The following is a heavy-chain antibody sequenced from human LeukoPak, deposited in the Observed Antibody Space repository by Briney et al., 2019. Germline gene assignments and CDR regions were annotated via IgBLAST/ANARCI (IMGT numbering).Heavy chain of an antibody. CDR3: ARDSISDSSGWDWFDP. Sequence: PSETLSLTCTVSGGSISSYYWSWIRQPPGKGLEWIGYIYYSGSTNYNPSLKSRVTISVDTSKNQFSLKLSSVTAADTAVYYCARDSISDSSGWDWFDPWGQGTLVTVSS. V-gene: IGHV4-59*01. CDR2: IYYSGST. D-gene: IGHD6-19*01. CDR1: GGSISSYY. J-gene: IGHJ5*02.